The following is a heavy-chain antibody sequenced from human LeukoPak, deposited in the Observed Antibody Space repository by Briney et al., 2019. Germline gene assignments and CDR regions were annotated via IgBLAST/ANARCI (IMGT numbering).Heavy chain of an antibody. Sequence: PGGSLRLSCAASGFTFSSYSMNWVRQAPGKGLEWVSSISSSSSYIYYADSVKGRFTISRDNAKNSLYLQMNSLRPEDTALYYCAKDHIGSSWYSWFDPWGQGTLVTVSS. D-gene: IGHD6-13*01. J-gene: IGHJ5*02. CDR3: AKDHIGSSWYSWFDP. V-gene: IGHV3-21*04. CDR2: ISSSSSYI. CDR1: GFTFSSYS.